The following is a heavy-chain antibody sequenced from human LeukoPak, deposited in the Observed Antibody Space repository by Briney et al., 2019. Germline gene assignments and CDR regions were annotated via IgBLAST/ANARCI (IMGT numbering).Heavy chain of an antibody. CDR2: ISGSGGST. Sequence: PGGSLRLSCAASGSTFSSCAMSWVRQAPGKGLEWVSAISGSGGSTYYADSVKGRFTISRDNSKNTLYLQLNSLRAEDTAVYYCAKSLEWDLWGGFDYWGQGTLVTVSS. CDR1: GSTFSSCA. D-gene: IGHD3-3*01. V-gene: IGHV3-23*01. J-gene: IGHJ4*02. CDR3: AKSLEWDLWGGFDY.